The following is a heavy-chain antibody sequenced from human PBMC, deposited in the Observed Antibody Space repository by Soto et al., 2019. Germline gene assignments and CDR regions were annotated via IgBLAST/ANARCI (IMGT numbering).Heavy chain of an antibody. CDR2: ISYDGSNK. D-gene: IGHD5-12*01. J-gene: IGHJ4*02. V-gene: IGHV3-30*18. CDR3: AKDGGDGYNYALGY. Sequence: QVQLVESGGGVVQPGRSLRLSCAASGFTFSSYGMHWVRQAPGKGLEWVAVISYDGSNKYYADSVKGRFTISRDNSKNTLYLQMNSLRAEDTAVYYCAKDGGDGYNYALGYWGQGTLVTVSS. CDR1: GFTFSSYG.